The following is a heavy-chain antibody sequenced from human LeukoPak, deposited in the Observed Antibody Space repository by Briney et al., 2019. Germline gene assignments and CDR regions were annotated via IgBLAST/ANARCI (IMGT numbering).Heavy chain of an antibody. CDR2: IRYDGSNK. J-gene: IGHJ4*02. D-gene: IGHD2-2*01. V-gene: IGHV3-30*02. CDR1: GFTFSSYG. CDR3: AKDGRPKRGCSSTSCLNYLDY. Sequence: GGSLRLSCAASGFTFSSYGMHWVRQAPGKGLEWVAFIRYDGSNKYYADSVKGRFTISRDNSKNTLYLQMNSLRAEDTAVYYCAKDGRPKRGCSSTSCLNYLDYWGQGTRVTVSS.